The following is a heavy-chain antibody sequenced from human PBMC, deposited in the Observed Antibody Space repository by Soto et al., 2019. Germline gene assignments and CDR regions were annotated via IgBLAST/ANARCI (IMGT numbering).Heavy chain of an antibody. CDR1: GFTFTSSA. CDR3: AAGYYYDSSGYRPFDY. CDR2: IVVGSGNT. J-gene: IGHJ4*02. V-gene: IGHV1-58*01. D-gene: IGHD3-22*01. Sequence: SVKVSCKASGFTFTSSAVQWVRQARGQRLEWIGWIVVGSGNTNYAQKFQERVTITRDMSTSTAYMELSSLRSEDTAVYYCAAGYYYDSSGYRPFDYWGQGTLVTVSS.